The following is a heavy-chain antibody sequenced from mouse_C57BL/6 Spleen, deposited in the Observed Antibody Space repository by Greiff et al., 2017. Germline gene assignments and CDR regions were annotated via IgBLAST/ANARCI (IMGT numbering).Heavy chain of an antibody. CDR3: ARGVYYYGSSLDY. J-gene: IGHJ2*01. CDR1: GYSITSGYY. V-gene: IGHV3-6*01. Sequence: DVKLQESGPGLVKPSQSLSLTCSVTGYSITSGYYWNWIRQFPGNKLEWMGYISYDGSNNYNPSLKNRISITLDTSKNQFFLKLNCVTTEDTATYYCARGVYYYGSSLDYWGQGTTLTGSS. D-gene: IGHD1-1*01. CDR2: ISYDGSN.